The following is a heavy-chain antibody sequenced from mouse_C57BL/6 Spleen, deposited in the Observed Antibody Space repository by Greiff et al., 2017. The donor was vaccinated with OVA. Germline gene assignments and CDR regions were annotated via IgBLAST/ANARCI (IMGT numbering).Heavy chain of an antibody. J-gene: IGHJ4*01. CDR1: GFTFSDYG. V-gene: IGHV5-17*01. CDR3: ARLEDYYAMDY. Sequence: EVQVVESGGGLVKPGGSLKLSCAASGFTFSDYGMHWVRQAPEKGLEWVAYISSGSSTIYYADTVKGRFTISRDNAKNTLFLQMTSLRSEDTAMYYCARLEDYYAMDYWGQGTSVTVSS. CDR2: ISSGSSTI.